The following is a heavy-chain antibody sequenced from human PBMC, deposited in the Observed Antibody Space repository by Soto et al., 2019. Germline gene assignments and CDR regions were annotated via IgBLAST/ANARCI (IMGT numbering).Heavy chain of an antibody. V-gene: IGHV3-23*01. CDR2: ISGSGGST. CDR1: GFTFSSYA. CDR3: AKSRVIVVVPAAMSA. Sequence: EVQLLESGGGLVQPGGSLRLSCAASGFTFSSYAMSWVRQAPGKGLEWVSAISGSGGSTYYADSVKGRFTISRDNSKNTRYLQMNSLRAEDTAVYYCAKSRVIVVVPAAMSAWGKGTTVTVSS. J-gene: IGHJ6*04. D-gene: IGHD2-2*01.